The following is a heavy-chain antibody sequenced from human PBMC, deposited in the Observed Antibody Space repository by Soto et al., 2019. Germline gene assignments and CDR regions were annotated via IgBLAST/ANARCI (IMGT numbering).Heavy chain of an antibody. D-gene: IGHD3-16*01. Sequence: GGSLRLSCAASGFTFSSYAMSWVRQAPGKGLEWVSAISGSGGSTYYADSVKGGFTISRDNSKNTLYLQMNSLRAEDTAVYDCAKSPDGGGIGLSDPAEACDIWGQGTMVTVSS. CDR2: ISGSGGST. CDR3: AKSPDGGGIGLSDPAEACDI. J-gene: IGHJ3*02. CDR1: GFTFSSYA. V-gene: IGHV3-23*01.